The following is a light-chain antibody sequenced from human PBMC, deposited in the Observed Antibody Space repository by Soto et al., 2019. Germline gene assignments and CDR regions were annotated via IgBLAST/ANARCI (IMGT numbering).Light chain of an antibody. CDR1: QSVRNSY. Sequence: EILLTQSPGTLSLSPGERATLSCRASQSVRNSYLAWYQQKPGQAPRLLIYGASGRATGIPDRLRGSGSGTDFTLTIRSLEPDDFAVYYYQQYGCSPSTSAQGTKLEI. J-gene: IGKJ2*01. CDR3: QQYGCSPST. CDR2: GAS. V-gene: IGKV3-20*01.